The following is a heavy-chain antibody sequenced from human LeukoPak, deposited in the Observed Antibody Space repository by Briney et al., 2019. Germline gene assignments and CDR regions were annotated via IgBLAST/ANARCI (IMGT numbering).Heavy chain of an antibody. D-gene: IGHD3-9*01. J-gene: IGHJ6*03. CDR3: ARGGTFDWDYYYYMDV. Sequence: SVKVSCKASGGTFSSYAISWVRQAPGQGLEWMGGIIPIFGTANYAQKFQGRVTITTDESTSTAYMELSSLRSEDTAVYYCARGGTFDWDYYYYMDVWGKGTTVTVSS. CDR1: GGTFSSYA. CDR2: IIPIFGTA. V-gene: IGHV1-69*05.